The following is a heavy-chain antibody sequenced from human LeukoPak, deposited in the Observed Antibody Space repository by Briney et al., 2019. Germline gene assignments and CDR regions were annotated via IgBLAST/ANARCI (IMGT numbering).Heavy chain of an antibody. CDR2: IKQDESQK. Sequence: GGSLRLSCVASGFTFSSSWMSWVRQAPGRGLEWVANIKQDESQKYYVDSVKGRFTVSRDNAKNSLYLQMNSLRAEDTAVYYCARCRLSGTSCDFDSWGQGTLVIVSS. J-gene: IGHJ4*02. V-gene: IGHV3-7*03. CDR3: ARCRLSGTSCDFDS. CDR1: GFTFSSSW. D-gene: IGHD2-2*01.